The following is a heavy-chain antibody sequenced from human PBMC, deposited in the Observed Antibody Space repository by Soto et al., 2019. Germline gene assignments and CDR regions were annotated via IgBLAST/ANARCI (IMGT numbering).Heavy chain of an antibody. Sequence: QVQLVESGGGVVQPGRSLRLSCAASGFTFSSYGMHWVRQAPGKGLEWVAVISYDGSNKYYADSVKGRFTISRDNSKNTLYLQMNSLRAEDRDGYDCARVPTEPYYYYGMDVWGQGTTVTVSS. D-gene: IGHD1-26*01. V-gene: IGHV3-30*03. CDR2: ISYDGSNK. CDR3: ARVPTEPYYYYGMDV. CDR1: GFTFSSYG. J-gene: IGHJ6*02.